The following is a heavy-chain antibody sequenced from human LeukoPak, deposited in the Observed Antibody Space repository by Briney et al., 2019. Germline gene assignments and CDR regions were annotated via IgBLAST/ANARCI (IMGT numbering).Heavy chain of an antibody. J-gene: IGHJ4*02. D-gene: IGHD1-26*01. CDR1: GYTFTGYY. Sequence: ASVKVSCKASGYTFTGYYMHWVRQAPGQGLEWMGWINPNSGGTNYAQKFQGWVTMTRDTSISTAYMELSRLRSDDTAVYYCARGMGGELVGAPDYWGQGTLVTVSS. CDR2: INPNSGGT. CDR3: ARGMGGELVGAPDY. V-gene: IGHV1-2*04.